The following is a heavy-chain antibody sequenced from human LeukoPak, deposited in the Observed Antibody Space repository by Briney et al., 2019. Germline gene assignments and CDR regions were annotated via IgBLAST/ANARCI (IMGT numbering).Heavy chain of an antibody. V-gene: IGHV1-69*05. CDR3: ARGYPLCGGDCYSNYYYYMDV. D-gene: IGHD2-21*02. CDR1: GGTFSSYA. CDR2: IIPIFGTA. J-gene: IGHJ6*03. Sequence: SVTVSCKASGGTFSSYAISWVRQAPGQGLEWMGGIIPIFGTANYAQKFQGRVTITTDESASTAYMELSSLRSEDTAVYYCARGYPLCGGDCYSNYYYYMDVWGKGTTVTVSS.